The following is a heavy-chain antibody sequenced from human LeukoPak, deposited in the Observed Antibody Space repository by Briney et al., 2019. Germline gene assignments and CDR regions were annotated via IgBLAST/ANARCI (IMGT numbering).Heavy chain of an antibody. D-gene: IGHD1-26*01. CDR2: IYNGGST. CDR1: GASISRDY. J-gene: IGHJ4*02. Sequence: SETLSLTCTVSGASISRDYWTWIRRPPGKGLEWIGYIYNGGSTTYSPSLNSRVTISLDTSNNQVSLRLSSVTAADTAVYYCAKGGTYGGGADYWGQGTLVTVSS. V-gene: IGHV4-59*01. CDR3: AKGGTYGGGADY.